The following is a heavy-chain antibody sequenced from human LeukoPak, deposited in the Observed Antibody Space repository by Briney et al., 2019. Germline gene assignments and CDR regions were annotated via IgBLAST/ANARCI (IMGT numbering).Heavy chain of an antibody. J-gene: IGHJ5*02. CDR3: ARLPYCSTTSCYYWFDP. CDR1: GDSIRSYY. D-gene: IGHD2-2*01. Sequence: SETLSLTCTVSGDSIRSYYWSWIRQPPGKGLEWVGYIYYSGSTKYNPSLKSRVTISVDTSKNQFSLKLSSVTAADTAVYYCARLPYCSTTSCYYWFDPWGQGTLVTVSS. V-gene: IGHV4-59*08. CDR2: IYYSGST.